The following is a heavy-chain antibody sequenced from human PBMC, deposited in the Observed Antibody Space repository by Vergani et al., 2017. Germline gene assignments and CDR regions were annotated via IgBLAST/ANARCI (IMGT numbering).Heavy chain of an antibody. V-gene: IGHV3-30*02. D-gene: IGHD3-9*01. CDR1: GFTFSSYA. Sequence: VQLLESGGGLVQPGGSLRLSCAASGFTFSSYAMSWVRQAPGKGLEWVAFIRYDGSNKYYADSVKGRFTISRDNSKNTLYLQMNSLRAEDTAVYYCAKSPYDILTGYLDFDYWGQGTLVTVSS. CDR3: AKSPYDILTGYLDFDY. J-gene: IGHJ4*02. CDR2: IRYDGSNK.